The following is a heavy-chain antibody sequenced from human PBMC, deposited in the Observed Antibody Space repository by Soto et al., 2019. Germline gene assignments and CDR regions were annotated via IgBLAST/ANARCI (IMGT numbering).Heavy chain of an antibody. V-gene: IGHV4-30-4*01. D-gene: IGHD3-10*01. CDR3: ARAQGSGFLVS. Sequence: QVQLQESGPGLVKPSQTLSLTCTVSGGSISSGDYYWSWIHQPPGKGLEWIGYIYYSGSTYYNPSLKSLVTISVDTSKNQFSLKLSSVTAADTAVYYCARAQGSGFLVSWGQGTLVTVSS. CDR2: IYYSGST. J-gene: IGHJ4*02. CDR1: GGSISSGDYY.